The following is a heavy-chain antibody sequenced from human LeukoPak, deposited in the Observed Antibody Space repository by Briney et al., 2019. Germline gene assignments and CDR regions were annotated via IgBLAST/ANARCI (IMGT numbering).Heavy chain of an antibody. D-gene: IGHD3-22*01. J-gene: IGHJ4*02. CDR1: GFAFSDYY. CDR3: ARVNPISSGFYAY. V-gene: IGHV3-11*06. CDR2: ISGSSSNT. Sequence: GGSLRLSCAASGFAFSDYYMTWIRQAPGKGLEWLSYISGSSSNTNYADSVQGRFTISRDNDKNSLYLQMNSLRAEDTAVYYCARVNPISSGFYAYWGQGTLVTVSS.